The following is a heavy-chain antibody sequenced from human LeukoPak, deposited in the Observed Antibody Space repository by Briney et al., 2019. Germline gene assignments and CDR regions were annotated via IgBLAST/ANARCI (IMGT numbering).Heavy chain of an antibody. CDR3: AFDGSGNEFDP. V-gene: IGHV1-18*01. Sequence: GASVKVSCKASGYTFTSYGISWVRQAPGQGLEWMGWISAYNGNTNYAQKLQGRVTMTTDTSTSTAYTELRSLRSDDTAVYYCAFDGSGNEFDPWGQGSLVTVSS. D-gene: IGHD3-10*01. CDR2: ISAYNGNT. CDR1: GYTFTSYG. J-gene: IGHJ5*02.